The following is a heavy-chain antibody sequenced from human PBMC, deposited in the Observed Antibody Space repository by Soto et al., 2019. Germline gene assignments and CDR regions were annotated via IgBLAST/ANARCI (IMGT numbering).Heavy chain of an antibody. Sequence: GGSLRLSCAASGFTFSSYAMSWVRQASGKGLEWVSAISGSGGSTYYADSVKGRFTISRDNSKNTLYLQMNSLRAEDTAVYYCAKDLSRRPFWSGYYYFDYWGQGTLVTVSS. CDR2: ISGSGGST. D-gene: IGHD3-3*01. CDR1: GFTFSSYA. CDR3: AKDLSRRPFWSGYYYFDY. J-gene: IGHJ4*02. V-gene: IGHV3-23*01.